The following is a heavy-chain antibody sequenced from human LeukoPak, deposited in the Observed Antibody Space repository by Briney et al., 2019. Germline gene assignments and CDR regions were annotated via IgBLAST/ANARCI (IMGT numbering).Heavy chain of an antibody. Sequence: GGSLRLSCAASGLTFRSYWMSWVRQAPGKGLEWVGNIHPDGGTKNYVDSVKGRFTISRDNAANSLYLQMNSLRAEDTAVYYCASSFPYCSGASCALGGQGTLVTVSS. J-gene: IGHJ4*02. CDR3: ASSFPYCSGASCAL. D-gene: IGHD2-15*01. V-gene: IGHV3-7*01. CDR1: GLTFRSYW. CDR2: IHPDGGTK.